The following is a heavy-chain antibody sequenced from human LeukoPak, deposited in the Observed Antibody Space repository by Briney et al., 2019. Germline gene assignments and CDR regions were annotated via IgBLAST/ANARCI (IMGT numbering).Heavy chain of an antibody. CDR1: GYTLTELS. J-gene: IGHJ4*02. Sequence: ASVKVSCKVSGYTLTELSMHWVQQAPGQGLEWMGWISAYNGNTNYAQKFQGRVTMTRDTSISTAYMELSRLRSDDTAVYYCARGLGGLVVVPAAIVDYWDQGTLVTVSS. CDR2: ISAYNGNT. CDR3: ARGLGGLVVVPAAIVDY. V-gene: IGHV1-2*02. D-gene: IGHD2-2*02.